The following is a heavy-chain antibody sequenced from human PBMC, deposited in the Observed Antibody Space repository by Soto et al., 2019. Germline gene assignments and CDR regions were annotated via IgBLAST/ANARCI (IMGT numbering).Heavy chain of an antibody. Sequence: EVQLLESGGGLVQPGGSLRLSCAASGFTFSNYAMSWVRQAPGKGLEGVSVITDNGGITYYADSVKGRFTISRDNSKNTLYLQMNSLRAEDTATYYCVKSNYDVWSSSGLWGRGTLVTVSS. CDR1: GFTFSNYA. D-gene: IGHD3-3*01. J-gene: IGHJ4*02. V-gene: IGHV3-23*01. CDR2: ITDNGGIT. CDR3: VKSNYDVWSSSGL.